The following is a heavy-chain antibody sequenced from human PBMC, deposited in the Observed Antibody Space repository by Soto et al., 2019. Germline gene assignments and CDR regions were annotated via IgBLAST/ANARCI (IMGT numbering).Heavy chain of an antibody. J-gene: IGHJ4*02. CDR1: GYTFTHYF. D-gene: IGHD1-7*01. Sequence: QVHLMQSGPEVRRPGASVTVSCKASGYTFTHYFIHWVRRAPGQGLEWMGYINPKSGDTHYSQTFRGRVSKTRDPSTDTAHLGLSRLKSYETAVYFCARVPGHKNSRGDFWGQGTPIIVSS. CDR3: ARVPGHKNSRGDF. CDR2: INPKSGDT. V-gene: IGHV1-2*02.